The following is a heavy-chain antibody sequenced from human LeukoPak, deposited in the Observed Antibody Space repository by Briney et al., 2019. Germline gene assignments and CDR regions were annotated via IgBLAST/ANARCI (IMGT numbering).Heavy chain of an antibody. V-gene: IGHV4-4*07. D-gene: IGHD4-17*01. J-gene: IGHJ3*02. CDR1: GGSISSYY. Sequence: KPSGTLSLTCTVSGGSISSYYWSWIRQPAGKGLEWIGRIYTSGSTNYNPSLKSRVTMSVDTSKNQFSLKLSSVTAADTAVYYCARDGDYGDYVAFDIWGQGTMVTVSS. CDR2: IYTSGST. CDR3: ARDGDYGDYVAFDI.